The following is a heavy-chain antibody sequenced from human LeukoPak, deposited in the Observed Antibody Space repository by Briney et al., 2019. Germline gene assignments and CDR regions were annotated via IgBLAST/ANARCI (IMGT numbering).Heavy chain of an antibody. CDR3: ASGPYGSGSYYY. D-gene: IGHD3-10*01. V-gene: IGHV3-53*01. J-gene: IGHJ4*02. Sequence: GGSLRLSCAASGFTFSSYAMSWVRQAPGKGLEWVSVIYSGGSTYYADSVKGRFTISRDNSKNTLYLQMNSLRAEDTAVYYCASGPYGSGSYYYWGQGTLVTVSS. CDR2: IYSGGST. CDR1: GFTFSSYA.